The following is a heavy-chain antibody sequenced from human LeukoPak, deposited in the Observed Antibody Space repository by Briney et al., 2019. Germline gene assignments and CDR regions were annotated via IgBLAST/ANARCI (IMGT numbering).Heavy chain of an antibody. D-gene: IGHD2-15*01. V-gene: IGHV1-24*01. CDR3: ATPRYCSGGSCYKTSWVVFDP. Sequence: ASVKVSCKVSGYTLTELSMHWVRQAPGKGLEWMGGFDPEDGETIYAQKFQGRVTMTEDTSTDTAYMELSSLRSEDTAVYYCATPRYCSGGSCYKTSWVVFDPWGQGTLVTVSS. CDR1: GYTLTELS. CDR2: FDPEDGET. J-gene: IGHJ5*02.